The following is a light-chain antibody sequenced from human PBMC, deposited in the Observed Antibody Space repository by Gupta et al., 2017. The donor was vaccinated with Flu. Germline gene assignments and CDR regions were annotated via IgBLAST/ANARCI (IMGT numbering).Light chain of an antibody. Sequence: QMTQSPSSLSASAGDRVSITCRTSQSINTYLNWYQHRPGKAPKLLIYAASSLQIGVPKRFSGSGSGTDFTLTISSLQPEDFATYYCQQSYNNIWTFGQGTKVEIK. CDR1: QSINTY. J-gene: IGKJ1*01. CDR2: AAS. CDR3: QQSYNNIWT. V-gene: IGKV1-39*01.